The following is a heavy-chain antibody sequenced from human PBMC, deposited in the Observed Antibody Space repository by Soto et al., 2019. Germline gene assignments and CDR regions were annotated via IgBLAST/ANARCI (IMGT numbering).Heavy chain of an antibody. Sequence: PGESLKISCKGSGYSFTSYWISWVRQMPGKGLEWMGRIDPSDSYTNYSPSFQGHVTISADKSISTAYLQWSSLKASDTAMYYCARLSYDFWSGSSYYYYGMDVWGQGTTVTVSS. CDR1: GYSFTSYW. J-gene: IGHJ6*02. CDR2: IDPSDSYT. CDR3: ARLSYDFWSGSSYYYYGMDV. V-gene: IGHV5-10-1*01. D-gene: IGHD3-3*01.